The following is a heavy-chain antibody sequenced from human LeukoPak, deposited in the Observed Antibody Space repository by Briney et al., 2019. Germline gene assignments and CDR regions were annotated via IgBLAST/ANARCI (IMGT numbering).Heavy chain of an antibody. J-gene: IGHJ3*02. V-gene: IGHV4-61*02. CDR2: IYTSGST. CDR1: GGSISSGTYY. D-gene: IGHD3-10*01. CDR3: AREFWNYRSGNLQAFDI. Sequence: SETLSLTCSVSGGSISSGTYYWSWIRQPAGKGLEWIGRIYTSGSTKYNPSLKSRVTISVDASKNQFSLRLSSVTAADTAVYYCAREFWNYRSGNLQAFDIWGQGTMVTVSS.